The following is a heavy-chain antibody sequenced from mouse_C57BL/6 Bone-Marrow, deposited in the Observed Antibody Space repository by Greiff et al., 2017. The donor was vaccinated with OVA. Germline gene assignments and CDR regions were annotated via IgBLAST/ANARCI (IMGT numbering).Heavy chain of an antibody. J-gene: IGHJ4*01. CDR2: IYPRDGST. CDR1: GYTFTSYD. Sequence: VKLMESGPELVKPGASVKLSCKASGYTFTSYDINWVKQRPGQGLAWIGWIYPRDGSTKYNEKFKGKATLTVDTSSSTAYMELHSLTSEDSAVYFCAREDYYSNYFYAMDYWGQGTAVTVSS. V-gene: IGHV1-85*01. CDR3: AREDYYSNYFYAMDY. D-gene: IGHD2-5*01.